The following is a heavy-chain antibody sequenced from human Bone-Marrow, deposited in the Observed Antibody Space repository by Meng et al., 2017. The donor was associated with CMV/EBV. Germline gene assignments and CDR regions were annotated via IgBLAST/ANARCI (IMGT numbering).Heavy chain of an antibody. D-gene: IGHD2-2*01. CDR3: ARGGYCSSTSCFKKWFDP. Sequence: ASVKVSCKASGYTFTGYYMHWVRQAPGQGLEWMGWINPNSGGTNYAQKFQGRATMTRDTSISTAYMELSRLRSDDTAVYYCARGGYCSSTSCFKKWFDPWGQGTLVTVSS. J-gene: IGHJ5*02. CDR1: GYTFTGYY. CDR2: INPNSGGT. V-gene: IGHV1-2*02.